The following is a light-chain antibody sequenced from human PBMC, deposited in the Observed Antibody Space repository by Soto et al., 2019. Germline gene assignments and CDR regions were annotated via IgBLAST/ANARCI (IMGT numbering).Light chain of an antibody. Sequence: DIQMTQSPSSLSASVGDRVTITCRASRSISSYLNWYQQKPGKAPKFLIYAASSLQSGVPSRFSGSGSGTDFTLTISSLQPEDFATYYCQQSYNTPLTFGPGTKVDIK. V-gene: IGKV1-39*01. CDR2: AAS. CDR3: QQSYNTPLT. J-gene: IGKJ3*01. CDR1: RSISSY.